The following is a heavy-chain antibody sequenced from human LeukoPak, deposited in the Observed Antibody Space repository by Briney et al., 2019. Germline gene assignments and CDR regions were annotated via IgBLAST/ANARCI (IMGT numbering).Heavy chain of an antibody. V-gene: IGHV4-59*01. J-gene: IGHJ5*02. CDR3: ARGGYYGSGNDFRFDP. D-gene: IGHD3-10*01. CDR1: GGSISSYY. CDR2: IHYTGGT. Sequence: PSETLSLTCTVSGGSISSYYWSWIRQSPGKGLECIGYIHYTGGTNYNPSLKSRVTISVETSKNQFSLKLKSVTAADTAVYYCARGGYYGSGNDFRFDPWGQGTLVTVSS.